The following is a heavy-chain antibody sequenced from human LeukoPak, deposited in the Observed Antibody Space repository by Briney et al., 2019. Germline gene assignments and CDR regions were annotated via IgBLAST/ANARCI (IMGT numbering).Heavy chain of an antibody. CDR2: IYNSGST. CDR1: GGSISSGDYY. Sequence: SETLSLTCTVSGGSISSGDYYWSWIRQHPGKGLEWIGYIYNSGSTYYNPSLKSRLTISVDTSKNQFSLKLTSVTAADTAVYYCARDNYGDYGETYYFDYWGQGTLVTVSS. V-gene: IGHV4-31*03. CDR3: ARDNYGDYGETYYFDY. J-gene: IGHJ4*02. D-gene: IGHD4-17*01.